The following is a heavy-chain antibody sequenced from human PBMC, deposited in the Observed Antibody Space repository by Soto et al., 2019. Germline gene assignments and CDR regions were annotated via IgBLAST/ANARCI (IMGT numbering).Heavy chain of an antibody. CDR1: GYTFTSYY. Sequence: QVQLVQSGAEVKKPGASVKVSCKASGYTFTSYYMHWVRQAPGQGLEWMGIINPSGGSTSYAQKFQGRVTMTRDTSTSTVYMELSSLRSEDTAVYYCAREPPTIFGVKYGMDVWGQGTTVTVSS. CDR3: AREPPTIFGVKYGMDV. D-gene: IGHD3-3*01. J-gene: IGHJ6*02. CDR2: INPSGGST. V-gene: IGHV1-46*01.